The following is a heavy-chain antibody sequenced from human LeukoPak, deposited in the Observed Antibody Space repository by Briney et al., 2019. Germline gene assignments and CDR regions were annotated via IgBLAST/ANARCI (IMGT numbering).Heavy chain of an antibody. Sequence: SETLSLTCTVSGYSISSDYYWGWIRQPPGKGLEWIGSIYDSGNTYYNPSLKSRVTISVDTSKNQFSLKLSSVTAADTAVYYCARGGLYYYDSSGYYYGNWFDPWGQGTLVTVSS. CDR2: IYDSGNT. CDR1: GYSISSDYY. J-gene: IGHJ5*02. D-gene: IGHD3-22*01. CDR3: ARGGLYYYDSSGYYYGNWFDP. V-gene: IGHV4-38-2*02.